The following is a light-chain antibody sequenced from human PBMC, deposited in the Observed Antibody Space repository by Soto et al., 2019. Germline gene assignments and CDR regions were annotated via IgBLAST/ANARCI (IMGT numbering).Light chain of an antibody. CDR2: AVN. V-gene: IGLV2-8*01. Sequence: QSALTQPPSASGSPGQSVAISCTGTSSDVGAYNSVSWYQQHPGKAPKLLISAVNKRPSGVPDRFSGSKSGNTASLTVSGLQADDEADYYCSSHAGANSPFVFGTGTKLTVL. CDR1: SSDVGAYNS. CDR3: SSHAGANSPFV. J-gene: IGLJ1*01.